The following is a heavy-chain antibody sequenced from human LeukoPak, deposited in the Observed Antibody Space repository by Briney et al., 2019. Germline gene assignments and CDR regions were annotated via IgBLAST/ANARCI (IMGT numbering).Heavy chain of an antibody. V-gene: IGHV3-23*01. J-gene: IGHJ3*02. CDR1: WFTLCNFG. D-gene: IGHD2-2*01. CDR3: ARGFDCSSTSCYLNQATYDAFDI. CDR2: ICGSGGCT. Sequence: GGVLGLSCAAPWFTLCNFGQWWGRQASGEGLGWGSTICGSGGCTYYADSVKGRFTISRDNSKNTLYLQMNSLRAEDTALYHCARGFDCSSTSCYLNQATYDAFDIWGQGTMVTVSS.